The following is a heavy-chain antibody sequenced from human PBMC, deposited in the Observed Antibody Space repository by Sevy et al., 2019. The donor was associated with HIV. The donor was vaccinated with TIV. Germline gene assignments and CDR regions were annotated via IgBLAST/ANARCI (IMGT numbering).Heavy chain of an antibody. CDR2: IKQDAGQK. J-gene: IGHJ4*02. V-gene: IGHV3-7*01. CDR1: GFTFSKYW. D-gene: IGHD1-7*01. Sequence: VGSLRLSCAASGFTFSKYWMCWVRQAPGKGLEWVANIKQDAGQKYYVDSVKGRFTISRDNAKNSLYLQMNSLRAEDTAVYFCARDDGNYYFHYWGQGTLVTVSS. CDR3: ARDDGNYYFHY.